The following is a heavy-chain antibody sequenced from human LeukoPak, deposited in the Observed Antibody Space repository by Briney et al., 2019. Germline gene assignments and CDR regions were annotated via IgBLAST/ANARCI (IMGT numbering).Heavy chain of an antibody. D-gene: IGHD3-10*01. CDR1: GFTFSSYG. Sequence: GGSLRLSCAASGFTFSSYGMHWVRQAPGKGLEWVAVISDDGSNKYYVDSVKGRFTISRDNPKNTLYLQMNSLRAEDTAVYYCAKAHYYGSGSSWGFDYWGQGTLVTVSS. CDR3: AKAHYYGSGSSWGFDY. CDR2: ISDDGSNK. V-gene: IGHV3-30*18. J-gene: IGHJ4*02.